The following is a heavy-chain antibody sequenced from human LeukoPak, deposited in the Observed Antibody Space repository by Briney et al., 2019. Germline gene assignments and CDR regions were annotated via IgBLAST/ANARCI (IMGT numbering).Heavy chain of an antibody. CDR1: GFTFSSYW. J-gene: IGHJ4*02. V-gene: IGHV3-7*01. D-gene: IGHD3-16*02. CDR3: ARDEMITFGGVIVESPTDY. CDR2: IKQDGSEK. Sequence: GSLRLSCAASGFTFSSYWMSWVRQAPGKGLEWVANIKQDGSEKYYVDSVKGRFTISRDNAKNSLYLQMNSLRAEDTAVYYCARDEMITFGGVIVESPTDYWGQGTLVTVSS.